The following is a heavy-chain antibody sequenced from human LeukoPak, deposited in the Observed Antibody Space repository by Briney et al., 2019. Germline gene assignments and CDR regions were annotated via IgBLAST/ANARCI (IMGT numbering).Heavy chain of an antibody. V-gene: IGHV4-34*01. Sequence: SETLSLTCAVYGGSFSGYYWSWIRQPPGKGLEWIGEINHSGSTNYNPSLKSRVTISVDTSKNQFSLKLSSVTAADTAVYYRARGASMDVWGKGTTVTVSS. CDR2: INHSGST. J-gene: IGHJ6*04. CDR1: GGSFSGYY. CDR3: ARGASMDV.